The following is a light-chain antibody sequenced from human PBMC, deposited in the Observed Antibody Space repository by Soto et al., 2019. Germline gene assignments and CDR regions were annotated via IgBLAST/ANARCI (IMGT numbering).Light chain of an antibody. Sequence: DIQITQSPSTLSASVGDRVTITCRASQSISSWLAWYQQKPGKAPKLLIYDASSLESGVPSRFSGSGSGTEFTLTISSLQPDDFATYYYQQYNSYPWTFGQGTKV. CDR3: QQYNSYPWT. V-gene: IGKV1-5*01. CDR1: QSISSW. J-gene: IGKJ1*01. CDR2: DAS.